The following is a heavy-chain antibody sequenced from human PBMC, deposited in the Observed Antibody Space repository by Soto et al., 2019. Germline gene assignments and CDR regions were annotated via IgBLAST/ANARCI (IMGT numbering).Heavy chain of an antibody. CDR2: ISSSGSTI. V-gene: IGHV3-11*01. CDR1: GFTFSGYY. J-gene: IGHJ6*03. D-gene: IGHD3-10*01. CDR3: ASRDGSSSYYYYYMDV. Sequence: QVQLVESGGGLVKPGGSLRLSCAASGFTFSGYYMSWIRQAPGKGLEWVSYISSSGSTIYYADSVKGRFTISRDNAKNSLYLQMNSLRAEDTAVYYCASRDGSSSYYYYYMDVWGKGTTVTVSS.